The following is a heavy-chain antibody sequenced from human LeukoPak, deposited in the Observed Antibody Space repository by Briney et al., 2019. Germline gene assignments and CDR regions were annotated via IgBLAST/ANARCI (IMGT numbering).Heavy chain of an antibody. Sequence: ASVKVSCKASGYSFTDYYMHWVRQAPGQGLEWMGWINPNSGDTNFAQKFQGRVTMTRDTSISTAYMELSRLRSDDTAVYYCAREGAPQASAWLRVIQQWYGYWGQGTLVTVSS. CDR2: INPNSGDT. V-gene: IGHV1-2*02. D-gene: IGHD5-12*01. CDR1: GYSFTDYY. CDR3: AREGAPQASAWLRVIQQWYGY. J-gene: IGHJ4*02.